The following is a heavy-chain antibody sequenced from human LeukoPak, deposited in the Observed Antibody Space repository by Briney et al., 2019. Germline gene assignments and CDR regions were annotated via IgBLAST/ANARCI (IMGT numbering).Heavy chain of an antibody. CDR1: GFTFSSYW. Sequence: GGSLRLSCAASGFTFSSYWMSWVRQAPGKGLEWVANIKQDGSEKYYVDSVKGRFTISRDNAKNSLYLQMNSLRAEDTAVYYWASPHDYGDRFDYWGQGTLVTVSS. CDR3: ASPHDYGDRFDY. V-gene: IGHV3-7*01. CDR2: IKQDGSEK. J-gene: IGHJ4*02. D-gene: IGHD4-17*01.